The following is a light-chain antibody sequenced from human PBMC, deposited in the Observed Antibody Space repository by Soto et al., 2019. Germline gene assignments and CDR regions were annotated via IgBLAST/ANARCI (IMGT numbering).Light chain of an antibody. CDR1: SSNIGAGYD. CDR2: SSV. V-gene: IGLV1-40*01. CDR3: QSYYSRLHCSA. J-gene: IGLJ1*01. Sequence: QSVLTQPPSVSGAPGQGVIISCTGSSSNIGAGYDVHWYQQLPRTAPKLLIYSSVNRPSGVPDRFSASKSGTSASLAITGLRPEVVCVYRRQSYYSRLHCSAFGTGS.